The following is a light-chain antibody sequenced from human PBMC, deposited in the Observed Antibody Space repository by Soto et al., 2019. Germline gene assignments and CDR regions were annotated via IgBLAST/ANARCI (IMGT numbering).Light chain of an antibody. CDR2: LGS. CDR3: MQALQTPAT. CDR1: QSLLHSNGYKY. J-gene: IGKJ1*01. Sequence: DIVMTQSPLSLPVTPGEPASISCRSSQSLLHSNGYKYLDWYLQKPGQSPQLLIYLGSNRASGVPDRFSGSGSGTDFTLKIRRVEAEDVGVYYCMQALQTPATFGQGTKVEIK. V-gene: IGKV2-28*01.